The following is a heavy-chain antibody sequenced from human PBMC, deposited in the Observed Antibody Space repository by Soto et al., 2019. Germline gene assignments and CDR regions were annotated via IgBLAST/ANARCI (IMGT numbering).Heavy chain of an antibody. Sequence: EASVKVSCKASGYTFTSYDINWVRQATGQGLEWMGWMNPNSGNTGYAQKFQGRVTMTRNTSVSTAYMELSSLRSEDTAVYYCARGGWDYGGNYNYYYGMDVWGQGTTVTVSS. CDR1: GYTFTSYD. CDR2: MNPNSGNT. CDR3: ARGGWDYGGNYNYYYGMDV. D-gene: IGHD4-17*01. V-gene: IGHV1-8*01. J-gene: IGHJ6*02.